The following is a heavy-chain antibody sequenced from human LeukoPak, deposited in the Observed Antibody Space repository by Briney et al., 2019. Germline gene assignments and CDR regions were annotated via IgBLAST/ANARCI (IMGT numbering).Heavy chain of an antibody. D-gene: IGHD2-2*01. J-gene: IGHJ6*03. CDR3: ARGYCSSTSCYFGGKYYYYYMDV. CDR1: GYTFTSYD. CDR2: MNPNSGNT. V-gene: IGHV1-8*03. Sequence: ASVKVSCKASGYTFTSYDINWVRQATGQGLEWMGWMNPNSGNTGYAQKFQGRVTITRDTSTSTVYMELSSLRSEDTAVYYCARGYCSSTSCYFGGKYYYYYMDVWGKGTTVTVSS.